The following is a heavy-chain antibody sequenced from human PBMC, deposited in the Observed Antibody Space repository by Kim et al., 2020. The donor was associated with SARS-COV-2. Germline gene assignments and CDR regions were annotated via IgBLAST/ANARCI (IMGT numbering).Heavy chain of an antibody. Sequence: SETLSLICAVYGGSFSGYYWSWIRQPPGKGLEWIGEINHSGSTNYNPSLKSRVTISVDTAKNQFSLKVSSVTAADTAVNYCARPGSAGYYDSSGPSAVD. V-gene: IGHV4-34*01. CDR2: INHSGST. J-gene: IGHJ3*02. CDR3: ARPGSAGYYDSSGPSAVD. D-gene: IGHD3-22*01. CDR1: GGSFSGYY.